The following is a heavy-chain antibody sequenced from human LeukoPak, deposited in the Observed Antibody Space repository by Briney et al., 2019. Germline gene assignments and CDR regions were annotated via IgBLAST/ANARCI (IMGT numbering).Heavy chain of an antibody. CDR3: ARPKNNWNAPPASYYYGMDV. D-gene: IGHD1-1*01. J-gene: IGHJ6*02. Sequence: ASVKVSCKASGYTFTDYAMNWVRRAPGQGLEWMGWINTNTGNPTYAQGFTGRFVFSLDTSVSTAYLQISSLKAEDTAVYYCARPKNNWNAPPASYYYGMDVWGQGTTVTVSS. CDR1: GYTFTDYA. V-gene: IGHV7-4-1*02. CDR2: INTNTGNP.